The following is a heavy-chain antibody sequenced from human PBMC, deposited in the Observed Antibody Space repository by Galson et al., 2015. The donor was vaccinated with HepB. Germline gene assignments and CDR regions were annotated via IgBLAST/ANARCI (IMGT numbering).Heavy chain of an antibody. Sequence: SVKVSCKASGCTFSSYAISWVRQAPGQGLEWMGGIIPIFGTANYAQKLLGRVTITADESTSTAYMELSSLRSEDTAVYYCARTSGYSEDDAFDIWVQGTMVTVSS. D-gene: IGHD3-22*01. CDR1: GCTFSSYA. J-gene: IGHJ3*02. V-gene: IGHV1-69*13. CDR3: ARTSGYSEDDAFDI. CDR2: IIPIFGTA.